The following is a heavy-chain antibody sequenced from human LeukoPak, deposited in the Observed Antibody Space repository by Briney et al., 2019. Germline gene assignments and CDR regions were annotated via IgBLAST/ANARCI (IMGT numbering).Heavy chain of an antibody. J-gene: IGHJ5*02. Sequence: SETLSLTRAVYGGSFSGYYWSWIRQPPRKGLEWIGEINHSGSTNYNPSLKSRVTISVDTSKNQFSLKLSSVTAADTAVYYCARSSLLWFGELSWYNWFDPWGQGTLVTVSS. CDR2: INHSGST. CDR1: GGSFSGYY. D-gene: IGHD3-10*01. CDR3: ARSSLLWFGELSWYNWFDP. V-gene: IGHV4-34*01.